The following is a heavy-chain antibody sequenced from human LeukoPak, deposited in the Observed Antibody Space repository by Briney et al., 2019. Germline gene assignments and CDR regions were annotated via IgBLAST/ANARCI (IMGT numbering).Heavy chain of an antibody. CDR3: ARAEGYYDSSGNDAFDI. Sequence: GGSLRLSCAASGFTFSSYGMHWVRQAPGKGLEGVAVIWYDGSNKYYADSVKGRFTISRDNSKNTLYLQMNSLRAEDTAVYYCARAEGYYDSSGNDAFDIWGQGTMVTVSS. J-gene: IGHJ3*02. V-gene: IGHV3-33*01. D-gene: IGHD3-22*01. CDR1: GFTFSSYG. CDR2: IWYDGSNK.